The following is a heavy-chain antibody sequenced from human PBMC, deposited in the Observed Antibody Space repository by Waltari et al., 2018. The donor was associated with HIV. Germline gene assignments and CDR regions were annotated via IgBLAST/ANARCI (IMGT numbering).Heavy chain of an antibody. V-gene: IGHV1-24*01. J-gene: IGHJ5*02. CDR1: GYPLTELS. CDR2: FDPEDGET. D-gene: IGHD3-22*01. CDR3: APSGGHDSSGYYYGWFDP. Sequence: QVQLVQSGAEVKKPGASVKVSCKVSGYPLTELSMHWVRQAPGQGLEWMGGFDPEDGETIYAQKFQGRVTMTEDTSTDTAYMELSSLRSEDTAVYYCAPSGGHDSSGYYYGWFDPWGQGTLVTVSS.